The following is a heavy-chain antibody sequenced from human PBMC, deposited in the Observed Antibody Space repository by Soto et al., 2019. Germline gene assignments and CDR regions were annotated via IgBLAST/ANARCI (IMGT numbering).Heavy chain of an antibody. D-gene: IGHD2-8*01. CDR1: GFTFSSYG. CDR3: AKDRMVRQMAPYYYYYGMDV. V-gene: IGHV3-30*18. CDR2: ISYDGSNK. J-gene: IGHJ6*02. Sequence: GSLVLACAASGFTFSSYGMHGVRQAPGKGLEWVAVISYDGSNKYYADSVKGRFTISRDNSKNTLYLQMNSLRAEDTAVYYCAKDRMVRQMAPYYYYYGMDVWGQGTKVTVYS.